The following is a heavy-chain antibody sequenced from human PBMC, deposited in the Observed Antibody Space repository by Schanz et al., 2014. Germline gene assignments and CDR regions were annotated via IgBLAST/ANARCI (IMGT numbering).Heavy chain of an antibody. V-gene: IGHV3-23*04. J-gene: IGHJ4*02. CDR2: FDAHDGRA. CDR1: GFTFSSYA. Sequence: EVQLVQSGGGLVQPGGSLRLSCAASGFTFSSYAMSWVRQAPGKGLEWVSGFDAHDGRAYYADSAKGRFTISRDNSKNTVYIQMNSLRPEDTAVYYCAKYRGYYRVSGSYRELAYWGQGTLVNVSS. D-gene: IGHD3-10*01. CDR3: AKYRGYYRVSGSYRELAY.